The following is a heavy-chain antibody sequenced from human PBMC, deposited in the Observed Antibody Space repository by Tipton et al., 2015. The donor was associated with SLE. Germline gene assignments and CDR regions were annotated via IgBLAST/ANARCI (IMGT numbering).Heavy chain of an antibody. J-gene: IGHJ3*02. V-gene: IGHV3-64D*06. Sequence: DSVKGRFTISRDNSKNTLYLQMSSLRAEDTAVYYCVKVLLGIWGQGTMVTVSS. D-gene: IGHD7-27*01. CDR3: VKVLLGI.